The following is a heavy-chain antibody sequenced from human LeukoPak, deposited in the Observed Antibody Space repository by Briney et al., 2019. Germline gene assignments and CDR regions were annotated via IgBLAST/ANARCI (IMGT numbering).Heavy chain of an antibody. V-gene: IGHV3-48*03. CDR2: ISSSSTI. D-gene: IGHD3-22*01. CDR3: AREVHYYDSSGYFSNWFDP. CDR1: GFTFSSYE. Sequence: PGGSLRLSCAASGFTFSSYEMNWVRQAPGKGLEWVSYISSSSTIYYADSVTGRFTISRDNAKNSLYLQMNSLRAEDTAVYYCAREVHYYDSSGYFSNWFDPWGQGTLVTVSS. J-gene: IGHJ5*02.